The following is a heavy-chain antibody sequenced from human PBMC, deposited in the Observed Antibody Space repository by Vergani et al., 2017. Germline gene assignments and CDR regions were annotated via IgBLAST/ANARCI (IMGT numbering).Heavy chain of an antibody. D-gene: IGHD5-24*01. J-gene: IGHJ4*02. V-gene: IGHV3-9*01. CDR1: GITFDDSA. CDR3: AKGGGDGYNSLDY. CDR2: ISWNSGSI. Sequence: EVQLVESGGDLVQPGRSLRLSCAASGITFDDSAMHWVRQVPGKGLEWVSGISWNSGSIGYADSVKGRFTVSRDNAKNSLYLQMNSLRAEDTAVYYCAKGGGDGYNSLDYWGQGTRVTVSS.